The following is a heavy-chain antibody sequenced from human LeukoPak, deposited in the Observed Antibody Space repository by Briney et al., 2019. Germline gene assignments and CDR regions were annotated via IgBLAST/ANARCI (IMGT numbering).Heavy chain of an antibody. CDR1: GFTFSNYA. CDR3: AKGQSGWSRGDFDF. D-gene: IGHD6-19*01. J-gene: IGHJ4*02. Sequence: PGGSLRLSCAASGFTFSNYAMSWVRQAPGKGLEWVSAISASGSNTYYADSVKGRFTISRDNSKNTLYLQMNSLRAEGTAVYYCAKGQSGWSRGDFDFWGQAALVTVST. V-gene: IGHV3-23*01. CDR2: ISASGSNT.